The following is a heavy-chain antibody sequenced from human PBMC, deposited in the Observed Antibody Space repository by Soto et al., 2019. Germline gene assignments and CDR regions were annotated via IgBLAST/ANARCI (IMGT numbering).Heavy chain of an antibody. CDR1: GGSFSGYY. V-gene: IGHV4-34*01. Sequence: QVQLQQWGAGLLKPSETLSLTCAVYGGSFSGYYWSWIRQPPGKGLEWIGEINHSGSTNYNPSLKGRVTISVDTSKNQFALKLSSVTAADTAVYYCARAAPRDCSGGSCYSGRDDWGQGTLVTVSS. CDR3: ARAAPRDCSGGSCYSGRDD. CDR2: INHSGST. D-gene: IGHD2-15*01. J-gene: IGHJ4*02.